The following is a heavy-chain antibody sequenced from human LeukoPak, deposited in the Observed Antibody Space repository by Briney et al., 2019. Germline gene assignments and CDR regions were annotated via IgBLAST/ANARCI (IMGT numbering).Heavy chain of an antibody. Sequence: ASVKVSCKASGGTFSSYAISWVRQAPGQWLEWMGRIIPTFGIANYAQKIQGRVTITADKSTSTAYMELSSLRSEDTAVYYCARSHQYYYDSSGYYPLMNWGQGTLVTVSS. D-gene: IGHD3-22*01. CDR3: ARSHQYYYDSSGYYPLMN. V-gene: IGHV1-69*04. J-gene: IGHJ4*02. CDR2: IIPTFGIA. CDR1: GGTFSSYA.